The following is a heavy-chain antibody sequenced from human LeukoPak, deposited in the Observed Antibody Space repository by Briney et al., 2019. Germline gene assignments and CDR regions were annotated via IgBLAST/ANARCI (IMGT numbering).Heavy chain of an antibody. V-gene: IGHV3-30*04. CDR2: ISYDGSNK. D-gene: IGHD6-19*01. CDR1: GFTFSSYA. Sequence: SLRXSCAASGFTFSSYAMHWVRQAPGKGLEWVAVISYDGSNKYYADSVKGRFTISRDNSKNTLYLQMNSLRAEDTAVYYCAREGGIAVAGALDYWGQGTLVTVSS. CDR3: AREGGIAVAGALDY. J-gene: IGHJ4*02.